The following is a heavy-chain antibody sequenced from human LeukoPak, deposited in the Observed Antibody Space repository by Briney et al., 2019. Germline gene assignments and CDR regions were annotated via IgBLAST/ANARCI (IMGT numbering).Heavy chain of an antibody. CDR3: ARDVVGATTGSDY. CDR1: GYTFSSYA. D-gene: IGHD1-26*01. J-gene: IGHJ4*02. V-gene: IGHV1-18*01. Sequence: GASVKVSCRASGYTFSSYAISWVRQAPGQGLEWMGWISTYNGNTNYAQKLQGRVTMTTDTSTSTAYMELRSLRSDDTAVYYCARDVVGATTGSDYWGQGTLVTVSS. CDR2: ISTYNGNT.